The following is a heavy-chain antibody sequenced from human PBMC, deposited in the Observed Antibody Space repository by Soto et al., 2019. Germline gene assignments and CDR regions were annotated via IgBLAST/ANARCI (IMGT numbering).Heavy chain of an antibody. D-gene: IGHD3-22*01. CDR3: GRDIDYYDSGGYQDY. J-gene: IGHJ4*02. Sequence: EVQLVESGGGLVQPGGSLRLSCAASGFTFSSYEMNWVRQAPGKGLEWVSYISTSGNTIHYADSVKGRFTISRDNAKNSLYLQMNSLRAEDTAVYYCGRDIDYYDSGGYQDYWGQGTLVTVSS. V-gene: IGHV3-48*03. CDR1: GFTFSSYE. CDR2: ISTSGNTI.